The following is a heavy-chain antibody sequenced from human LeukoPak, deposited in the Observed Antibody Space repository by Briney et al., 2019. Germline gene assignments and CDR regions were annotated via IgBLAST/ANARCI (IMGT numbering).Heavy chain of an antibody. D-gene: IGHD3-3*01. CDR1: EYGFSSYW. Sequence: GESLKISCKASEYGFSSYWIAWVRQTPGKGLEWMGIIYPGDSQTRYSPSFQGQVTFSVDKSINTAYLQWSSLKASDTGMYYCARQRDLLGGPFDYWGQGSLVTVSS. J-gene: IGHJ4*02. V-gene: IGHV5-51*01. CDR2: IYPGDSQT. CDR3: ARQRDLLGGPFDY.